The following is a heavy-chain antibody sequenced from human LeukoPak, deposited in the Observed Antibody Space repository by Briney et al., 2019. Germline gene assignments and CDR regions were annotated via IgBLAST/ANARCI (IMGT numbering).Heavy chain of an antibody. CDR2: IYYSGST. J-gene: IGHJ6*02. CDR3: AASELSGYYYYYYGMDV. D-gene: IGHD3-22*01. CDR1: GVSISSYY. Sequence: SETLSLTCTVSGVSISSYYWSWIRQPPGKGLEWIGYIYYSGSTNYNPSLKSRVTISVDTSKNQFSLKLSSVTAADTAVYYCAASELSGYYYYYYGMDVWGQGTTVTVSS. V-gene: IGHV4-59*01.